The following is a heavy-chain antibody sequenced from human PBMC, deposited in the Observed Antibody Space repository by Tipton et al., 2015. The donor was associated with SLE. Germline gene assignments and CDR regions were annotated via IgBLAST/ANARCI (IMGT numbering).Heavy chain of an antibody. J-gene: IGHJ3*02. CDR2: IYTSGST. CDR1: GGSISSYY. V-gene: IGHV4-4*07. Sequence: TLSLTCTVSGGSISSYYWSWIRQPAGKGLEWIGRIYTSGSTNYNPSLKSRVTMSVDTSKNQFSLKLSSVTAADTAVYYCASLAHIVATIDDAFDIWGQGTMVTVSS. D-gene: IGHD5-12*01. CDR3: ASLAHIVATIDDAFDI.